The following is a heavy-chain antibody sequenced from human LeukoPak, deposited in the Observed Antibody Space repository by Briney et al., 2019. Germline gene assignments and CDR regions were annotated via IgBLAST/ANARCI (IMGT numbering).Heavy chain of an antibody. CDR1: GFTFDDYA. Sequence: GGSLRLSCAASGFTFDDYAMHWVRQAPGKXXXXXXGISWNSGXIXXXXXXXXXXXIXXXNAKNSLYLQMNSLRAEDTALYYCAKDTTDDSSGMIGYWGQGTLVTVSS. V-gene: IGHV3-9*01. D-gene: IGHD3-22*01. CDR3: AKDTTDDSSGMIGY. CDR2: ISWNSGXI. J-gene: IGHJ4*02.